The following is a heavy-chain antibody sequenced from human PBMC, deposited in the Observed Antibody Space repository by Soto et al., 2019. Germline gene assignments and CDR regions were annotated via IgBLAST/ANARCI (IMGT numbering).Heavy chain of an antibody. V-gene: IGHV1-3*01. CDR3: ARVAAARQVTNYGMDV. J-gene: IGHJ6*02. D-gene: IGHD6-6*01. CDR1: GYTFTSYA. Sequence: ASVKVSCKASGYTFTSYAMHWVRQAPGQRLEWMGWINAGNGNTKYSQKFQGRVTITRDTSASTAYMELSSLRSEDTAVYYCARVAAARQVTNYGMDVWGQGTTVTVSS. CDR2: INAGNGNT.